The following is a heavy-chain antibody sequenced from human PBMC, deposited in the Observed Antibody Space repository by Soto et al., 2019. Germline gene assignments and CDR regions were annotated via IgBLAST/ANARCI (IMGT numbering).Heavy chain of an antibody. D-gene: IGHD3-10*01. Sequence: GWSLRLSCAASGFTFSSYAMSLVRQAPGKGLEWVSAISGSGGSTYYADSVKGRFTISRDNSKNTLYLQMNSLRAEDTAVYYCAKDEWFGELLSYWGEGTLVAVSS. V-gene: IGHV3-23*01. CDR1: GFTFSSYA. CDR2: ISGSGGST. CDR3: AKDEWFGELLSY. J-gene: IGHJ4*02.